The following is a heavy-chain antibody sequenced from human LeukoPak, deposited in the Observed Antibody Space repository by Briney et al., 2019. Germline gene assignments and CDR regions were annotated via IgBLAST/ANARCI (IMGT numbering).Heavy chain of an antibody. CDR1: GFTFSSCG. V-gene: IGHV3-30*02. D-gene: IGHD2-2*01. J-gene: IGHJ4*02. Sequence: GESLRLSCAASGFTFSSCGMHWVRQAPGKGLEWVAFIRYDGTNKYYADSVKGRFTISRDNSKNTLYLQMNSLRAEDTAVYYCAKENSAAPSLYWGQGTLVTVSS. CDR2: IRYDGTNK. CDR3: AKENSAAPSLY.